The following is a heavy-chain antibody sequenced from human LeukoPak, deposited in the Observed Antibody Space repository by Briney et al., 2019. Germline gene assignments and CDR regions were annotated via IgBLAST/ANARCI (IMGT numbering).Heavy chain of an antibody. V-gene: IGHV1-18*01. CDR1: GYTFTSYG. Sequence: ASVKASCKASGYTFTSYGISWVRQAPGQGLEWMGWISAYNGNTNYAQKLQGRVTMTEDTSTDTAYMELSSLRSEDTAVYYCATTRRASGTFTWFDPWGQGTLVTVSS. J-gene: IGHJ5*02. D-gene: IGHD6-13*01. CDR2: ISAYNGNT. CDR3: ATTRRASGTFTWFDP.